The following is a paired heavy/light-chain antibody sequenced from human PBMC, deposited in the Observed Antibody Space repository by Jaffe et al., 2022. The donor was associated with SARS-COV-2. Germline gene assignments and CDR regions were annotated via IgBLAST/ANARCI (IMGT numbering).Light chain of an antibody. CDR1: QSLLYSNGYNY. CDR2: RTS. J-gene: IGKJ1*01. V-gene: IGKV2-28*01. Sequence: DIVMTQSPLSLPVTPGEPASISCRSSQSLLYSNGYNYLDWYLQKPGQSPQLLIYRTSHRASGVPDRFSGSGSGTDFTLKISRVEAEDVGVYYCMQALQIPRTLGQGTKVEIK. CDR3: MQALQIPRT.
Heavy chain of an antibody. V-gene: IGHV3-49*03. D-gene: IGHD5-18*01. CDR1: ATSFADCA. Sequence: EEQVVESGGALVQPGRSLRLSCIVSATSFADCAVNWFRQASGKGPEWVGFIGSKTDRGTTDYAASVKGRFTISRDDSKNIAYLQMNSLRTEDTAVYFCTRELGYSYGYTWGQGTLVTVSS. J-gene: IGHJ5*02. CDR3: TRELGYSYGYT. CDR2: IGSKTDRGTT.